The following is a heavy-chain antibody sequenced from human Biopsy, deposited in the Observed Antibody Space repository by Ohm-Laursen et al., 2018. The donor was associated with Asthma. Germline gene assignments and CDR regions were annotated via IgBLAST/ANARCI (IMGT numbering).Heavy chain of an antibody. V-gene: IGHV1-69*13. CDR2: IIPILGTA. Sequence: ASVKVSCKASGGTFSSYAISWVRQAPGQGLEWMGGIIPILGTANYAQKFQGRVTITADESTGTAYMELSSLRSEDTAVYYCARSSHINWGGYFDYWGQGTLVTVSS. CDR1: GGTFSSYA. D-gene: IGHD7-27*01. CDR3: ARSSHINWGGYFDY. J-gene: IGHJ4*02.